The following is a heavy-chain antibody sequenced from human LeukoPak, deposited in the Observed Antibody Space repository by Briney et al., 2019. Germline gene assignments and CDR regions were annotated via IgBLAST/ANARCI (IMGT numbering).Heavy chain of an antibody. CDR2: IYTSGST. CDR3: ARFPLGY. CDR1: GGSISSGSYY. Sequence: SETLSLTCTVSGGSISSGSYYWSWIRQPAGKGLEWIGRIYTSGSTNYNPSLKSRVTISVDTSKNQFSLKLSSVTAADTAVYYCARFPLGYWGQGTLVTVSS. J-gene: IGHJ4*02. V-gene: IGHV4-61*02.